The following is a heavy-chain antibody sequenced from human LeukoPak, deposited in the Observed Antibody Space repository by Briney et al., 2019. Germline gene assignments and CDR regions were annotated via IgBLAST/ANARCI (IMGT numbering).Heavy chain of an antibody. V-gene: IGHV4-59*01. CDR1: GGSISRYY. CDR3: ARSDYHNSGSHTVFDAFDI. D-gene: IGHD3-10*01. Sequence: PSETLSLTCTVSGGSISRYYWSWIRRPPGKGLEWVGYIDDSGNTNYNPSLKSQVTISVDKSKNQFSLKLSFVTAADTAMYYCARSDYHNSGSHTVFDAFDIWGQGTRVTVSS. J-gene: IGHJ3*02. CDR2: IDDSGNT.